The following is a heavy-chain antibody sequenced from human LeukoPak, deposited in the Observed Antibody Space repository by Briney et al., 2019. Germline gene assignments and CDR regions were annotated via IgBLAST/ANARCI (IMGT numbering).Heavy chain of an antibody. J-gene: IGHJ4*02. D-gene: IGHD3-22*01. V-gene: IGHV3-11*01. CDR2: ISSSGNTI. CDR3: ARDRLYYDSSGYYSF. Sequence: GGSLRLSCAASGFTFSDYYMSWIRQAPGKGLEWVSYISSSGNTIYYADSVKGRFTISRDNAKNSLYLQMNSLRAEDTAVYYCARDRLYYDSSGYYSFWGQGTLVTVSS. CDR1: GFTFSDYY.